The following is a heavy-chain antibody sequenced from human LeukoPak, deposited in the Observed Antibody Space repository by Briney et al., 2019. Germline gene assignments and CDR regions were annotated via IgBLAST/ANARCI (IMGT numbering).Heavy chain of an antibody. J-gene: IGHJ1*01. CDR2: IRSKSNSHAT. CDR3: KAGLRY. CDR1: GFTFSDSA. Sequence: GGSLRLSSAASGFTFSDSAMHWVRQASGKGLEWVGRIRSKSNSHATAYAASVQGRFTISRDDSNNTMYLQMNSLKSEDTAIYYCKAGLRYWGQGTLVTVSP. V-gene: IGHV3-73*01.